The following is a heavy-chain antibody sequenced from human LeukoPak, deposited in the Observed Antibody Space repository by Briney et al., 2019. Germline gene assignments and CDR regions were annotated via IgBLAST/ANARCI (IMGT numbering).Heavy chain of an antibody. CDR2: IHYSGST. D-gene: IGHD2-2*01. CDR1: GGSISSYY. J-gene: IGHJ5*02. CDR3: AREFRLVVPAAYNWFDP. V-gene: IGHV4-59*01. Sequence: SETLSLTCTVSGGSISSYYWSWIRQPPGKGLEWIGYIHYSGSTNYNPSLKSRVTISVDTSKNQFSLKLSSVTAADTAVYYCAREFRLVVPAAYNWFDPWGQGTLVTVSS.